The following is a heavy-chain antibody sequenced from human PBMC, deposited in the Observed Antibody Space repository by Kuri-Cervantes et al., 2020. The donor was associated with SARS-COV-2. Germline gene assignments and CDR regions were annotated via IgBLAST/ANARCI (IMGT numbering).Heavy chain of an antibody. D-gene: IGHD1-26*01. J-gene: IGHJ3*02. CDR3: ARDHGSAFDI. V-gene: IGHV3-30*03. CDR2: ISYDGSNK. CDR1: GFTFSSYG. Sequence: GESLKISCAASGFTFSSYGMHWVRQAPGKGLEWVAVISYDGSNKYYADSVKGRLTISRDNSKNTLYLQMNSLRAEDTAVYYCARDHGSAFDIWGQGTMVTVSS.